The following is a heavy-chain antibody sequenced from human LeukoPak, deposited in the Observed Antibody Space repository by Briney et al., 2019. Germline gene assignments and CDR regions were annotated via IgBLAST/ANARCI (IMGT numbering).Heavy chain of an antibody. CDR2: ISGNAGTT. Sequence: GGSLRLSCAASGFTFSKNGMTWVRQAPGKGLEWVSFISGNAGTTYYADSVKGRFTISRDNSKNTQFLQMNSVRAEDTAVYYCGKVGLSWGFGDYWGQGTLVTVSS. CDR1: GFTFSKNG. CDR3: GKVGLSWGFGDY. V-gene: IGHV3-23*01. J-gene: IGHJ4*02. D-gene: IGHD2-8*02.